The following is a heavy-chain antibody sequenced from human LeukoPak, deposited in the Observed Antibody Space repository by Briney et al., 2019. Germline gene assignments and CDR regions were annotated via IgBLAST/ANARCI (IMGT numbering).Heavy chain of an antibody. D-gene: IGHD3-10*01. CDR1: GGSISSSSYY. CDR3: ARRALRSGYYFDY. CDR2: IYYSGST. J-gene: IGHJ4*02. Sequence: SSETLSLTCTVSGGSISSSSYYWGWIRQPPGKGLEWIGSIYYSGSTYYNPSLKSRVTISVDTSKNQFSLKLSSVTAADTAVYYCARRALRSGYYFDYWGQGTLVTVSS. V-gene: IGHV4-39*01.